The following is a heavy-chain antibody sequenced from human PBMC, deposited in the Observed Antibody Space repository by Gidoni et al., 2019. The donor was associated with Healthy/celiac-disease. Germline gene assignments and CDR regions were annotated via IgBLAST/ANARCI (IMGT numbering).Heavy chain of an antibody. Sequence: EVQLVESGGGLVKPGGSLRLSCAASGFTFSSYSMNWVRQAPGKGLEWVSSISSSSSYIYYADSVKGRFTISRDNAKNSLYLQMNSLRAEDTAVYYCASGLMVRGVIISYYYYGMDVWGQGTTVTVSS. V-gene: IGHV3-21*01. CDR2: ISSSSSYI. CDR3: ASGLMVRGVIISYYYYGMDV. D-gene: IGHD3-10*01. J-gene: IGHJ6*02. CDR1: GFTFSSYS.